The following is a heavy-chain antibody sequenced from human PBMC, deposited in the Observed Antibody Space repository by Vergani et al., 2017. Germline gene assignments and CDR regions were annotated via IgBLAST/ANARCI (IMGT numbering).Heavy chain of an antibody. Sequence: VQLVESGGGVVQPGRSLRLSCAASGFTFSSYWMHWVRQAPGKGLVWVSRINSDGSSTSYADSVKGRFTISRDNAKNTLYLQMNSLRAEDTAVYYCARDRSVVVVAATARAFDPWGQGTLVTVSS. CDR1: GFTFSSYW. V-gene: IGHV3-74*01. J-gene: IGHJ5*02. D-gene: IGHD2-15*01. CDR3: ARDRSVVVVAATARAFDP. CDR2: INSDGSST.